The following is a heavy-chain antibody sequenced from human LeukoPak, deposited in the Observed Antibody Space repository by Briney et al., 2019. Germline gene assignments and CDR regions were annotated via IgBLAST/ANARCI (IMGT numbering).Heavy chain of an antibody. D-gene: IGHD3-22*01. CDR1: GGSISSYY. CDR3: ARSYYYDSSGAFDY. CDR2: IGHIYTSRST. V-gene: IGHV4-4*07. J-gene: IGHJ4*02. Sequence: SETLSLTCTVSGGSISSYYWSWIRQPAGKGLEWIGRIGHIYTSRSTNYNPSLKSRVTMSVDTSKNQFSLKLSSVTAADTAVYYCARSYYYDSSGAFDYWGQGTLVTVSS.